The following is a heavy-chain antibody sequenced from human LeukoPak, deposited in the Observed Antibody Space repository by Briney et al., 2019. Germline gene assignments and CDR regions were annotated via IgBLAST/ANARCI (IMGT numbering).Heavy chain of an antibody. CDR3: VATVTILDY. V-gene: IGHV3-23*01. CDR2: ISGSGGST. CDR1: GFTFSSYA. J-gene: IGHJ4*02. D-gene: IGHD4-17*01. Sequence: GGSLKLSCAASGFTFSSYAMSWVRQAPGKGLEWVSAISGSGGSTFYADSVKGRFTISRDNSKNTLYLQRNSLRAEDTAIYYCVATVTILDYWGQGTLVTVSS.